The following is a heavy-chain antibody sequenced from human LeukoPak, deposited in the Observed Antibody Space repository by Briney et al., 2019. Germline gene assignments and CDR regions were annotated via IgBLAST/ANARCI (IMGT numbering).Heavy chain of an antibody. D-gene: IGHD3-3*01. CDR3: ARAPPFGVVITKYYMDV. CDR2: IYHSGTT. Sequence: PSETLSLTCTVSGYSITSGYYWGWIRPPPGKGLEWIGTIYHSGTTYYNPSLKSRITISVDTSKNQFSLKLSSVTAADTAVYYCARAPPFGVVITKYYMDVWGKGTTVTVSS. V-gene: IGHV4-38-2*02. CDR1: GYSITSGYY. J-gene: IGHJ6*03.